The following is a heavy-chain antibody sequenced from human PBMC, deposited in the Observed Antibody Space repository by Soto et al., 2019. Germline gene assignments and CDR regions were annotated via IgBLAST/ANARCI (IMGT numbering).Heavy chain of an antibody. V-gene: IGHV1-2*02. Sequence: QLHLVQSGAVVKKPGASVTVSCSASGYPVTAYYMHWVRQAPGRGLEWMGGINPATGAAKYTQKFQGRVTMTRDTSPSTVFMELGGLTSEDTAVFYCARGGGVGVAGSAAFDMWGQGTLVTVSS. D-gene: IGHD3-3*01. CDR1: GYPVTAYY. CDR2: INPATGAA. CDR3: ARGGGVGVAGSAAFDM. J-gene: IGHJ3*02.